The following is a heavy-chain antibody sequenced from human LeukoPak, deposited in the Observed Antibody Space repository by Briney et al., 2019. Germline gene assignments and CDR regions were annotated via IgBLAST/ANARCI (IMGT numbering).Heavy chain of an antibody. CDR3: ARDRSAWAMVRGVKNSYYYYMDV. V-gene: IGHV3-30*04. D-gene: IGHD3-10*01. Sequence: GGSLRLSCAASGFTFSNYAMHWVRQAPGKGLEWVAVISYDGSNKYYTDSVKGRFTISRDNAKNSLYLQMNSLRAEDTAVYYCARDRSAWAMVRGVKNSYYYYMDVWGKGTTVTISS. CDR1: GFTFSNYA. J-gene: IGHJ6*03. CDR2: ISYDGSNK.